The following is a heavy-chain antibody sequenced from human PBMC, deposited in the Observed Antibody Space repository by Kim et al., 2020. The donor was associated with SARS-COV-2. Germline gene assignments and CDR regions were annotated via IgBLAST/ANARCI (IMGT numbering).Heavy chain of an antibody. J-gene: IGHJ4*02. CDR1: GFTFSSYG. CDR3: AKWGFFDWAGGGADY. V-gene: IGHV3-30*18. CDR2: ISYDGSNK. D-gene: IGHD3-9*01. Sequence: GGSLRLSCAASGFTFSSYGMHWVRQAPGKGLEWVAVISYDGSNKYYADSVKGRFTISRDNSKNTLYLQMNSLRAEDTAVYYCAKWGFFDWAGGGADYWGQGTLVTVSS.